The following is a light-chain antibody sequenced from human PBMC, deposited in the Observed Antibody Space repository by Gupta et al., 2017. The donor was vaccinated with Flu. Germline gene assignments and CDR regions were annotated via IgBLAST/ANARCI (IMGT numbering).Light chain of an antibody. J-gene: IGKJ4*01. V-gene: IGKV1-33*01. CDR2: DAS. CDR3: QQHSTFPHT. CDR1: QDIRDH. Sequence: DIEMTQSPPSLSASVGDRVTVTCRASQDIRDHIIWYQHKPNEAPRVLISDASTLETGVPSRFSGDGFGTEFTLTISRLQVEDFASYFCQQHSTFPHTFGGGTKLEI.